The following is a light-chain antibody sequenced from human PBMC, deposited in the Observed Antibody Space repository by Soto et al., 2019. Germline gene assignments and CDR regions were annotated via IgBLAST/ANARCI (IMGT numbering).Light chain of an antibody. CDR2: AAS. Sequence: DIQMSQSPSSLSASVGDRVTITCWAAESISRHLNWYQQKPGRAPDLLIYAASTLQNGVPSRFTGSGSGTEFTLTITGLQLEDFATYYCQQDYSTLATFGQGTRLEIK. CDR3: QQDYSTLAT. J-gene: IGKJ5*01. CDR1: ESISRH. V-gene: IGKV1-39*01.